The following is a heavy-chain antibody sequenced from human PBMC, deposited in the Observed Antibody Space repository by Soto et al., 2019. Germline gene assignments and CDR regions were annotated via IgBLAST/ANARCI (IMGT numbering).Heavy chain of an antibody. V-gene: IGHV4-39*01. D-gene: IGHD3-16*01. CDR3: ARRGSRMRYYYGMDV. J-gene: IGHJ6*02. Sequence: SETLSLTCTVSGGFISGSDYYWGWIRQPPGKGLEWIGNIYYSGTSYSYPSLKSRVTMSVDTSKNQFSMKLSSVTAADTAVYYCARRGSRMRYYYGMDVWGQGTTVTVSS. CDR1: GGFISGSDYY. CDR2: IYYSGTS.